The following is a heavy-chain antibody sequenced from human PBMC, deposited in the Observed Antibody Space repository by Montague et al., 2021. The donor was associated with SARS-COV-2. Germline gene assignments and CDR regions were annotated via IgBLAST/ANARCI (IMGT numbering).Heavy chain of an antibody. V-gene: IGHV2-5*02. CDR2: IYWDDDK. Sequence: PALVKPTQTLTLTCTFSGFSLNTSGEGVGWVRQPPGKALEWLALIYWDDDKRYSPSLKSRSTISKDTTKNEVVLTVANMDPVDTATYYCARYGVYSSGFDPWGQGTLVTVSS. D-gene: IGHD4-17*01. CDR1: GFSLNTSGEG. CDR3: ARYGVYSSGFDP. J-gene: IGHJ5*02.